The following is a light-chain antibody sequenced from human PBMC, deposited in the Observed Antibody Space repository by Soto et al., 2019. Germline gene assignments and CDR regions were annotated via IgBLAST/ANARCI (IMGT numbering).Light chain of an antibody. CDR2: GNS. Sequence: QSVLTQPPSVSGAPGQRVTISCTGSNSNIGAGYDVHWYQQLPGTAPKLLIYGNSNRPSGVPDRFSGSKSGTSASLAITGLQAEDEADYYCQSYDTSLNGFVVFGGGTKLTVL. V-gene: IGLV1-40*01. CDR1: NSNIGAGYD. J-gene: IGLJ2*01. CDR3: QSYDTSLNGFVV.